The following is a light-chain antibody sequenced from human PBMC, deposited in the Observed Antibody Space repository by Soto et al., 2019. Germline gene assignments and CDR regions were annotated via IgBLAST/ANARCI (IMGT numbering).Light chain of an antibody. CDR2: GAS. CDR1: QSVSSN. J-gene: IGKJ3*01. V-gene: IGKV3-15*01. CDR3: QQYNNLLFT. Sequence: EIVMTQSPATLSVSPGERATLSCRASQSVSSNLAWYQQKPAQAPRLLIYGASTRSTGIPARFSGSGSGTEFTLTFGSLQSEEFAGYYCQQYNNLLFTFGPGTNVDIK.